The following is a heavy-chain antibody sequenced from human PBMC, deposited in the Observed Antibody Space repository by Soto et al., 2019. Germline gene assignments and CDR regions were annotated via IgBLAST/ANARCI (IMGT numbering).Heavy chain of an antibody. D-gene: IGHD6-13*01. V-gene: IGHV1-24*01. Sequence: ASVKVSCKVSGSRFSNYVISWVRQAPGKGLEWMGGFDPEDGETIYAQKFQGRVTMTEDTSTDTAYMELSSLRSEDTAVYYCATESSSWPWRWFDPWGQGTLVTVSS. CDR3: ATESSSWPWRWFDP. J-gene: IGHJ5*02. CDR1: GSRFSNYV. CDR2: FDPEDGET.